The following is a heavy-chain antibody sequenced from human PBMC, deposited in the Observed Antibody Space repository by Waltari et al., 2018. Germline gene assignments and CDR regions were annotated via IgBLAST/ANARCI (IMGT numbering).Heavy chain of an antibody. CDR2: INYSGST. CDR3: ARHVGLRSAAVRN. V-gene: IGHV4-39*01. CDR1: GGSISSSSYY. J-gene: IGHJ4*02. D-gene: IGHD6-13*01. Sequence: QLQLQESGPGLVKPSETLSLTCTVSGGSISSSSYYWGWIRQPPGKGLEWIWRINYSGSTYYDPPLKRRVTISVDTSKNQFSLKLSSVTAADTAVYYWARHVGLRSAAVRNWGQGTLVTVSS.